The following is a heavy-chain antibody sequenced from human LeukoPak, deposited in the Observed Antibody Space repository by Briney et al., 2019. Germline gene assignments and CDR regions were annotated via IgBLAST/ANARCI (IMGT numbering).Heavy chain of an antibody. V-gene: IGHV5-51*01. J-gene: IGHJ5*02. CDR3: ARQSCIGESYYKGETDWFDP. CDR2: IHPGDSET. CDR1: GYSFTSFW. D-gene: IGHD2-15*01. Sequence: GESLKISCKGSGYSFTSFWIGWVRQLPGKGLEWMGNIHPGDSETLYSPSFQGQVTISADKSITTAYLQWNSLRASDTAIYYCARQSCIGESYYKGETDWFDPWGQGTLVTVSS.